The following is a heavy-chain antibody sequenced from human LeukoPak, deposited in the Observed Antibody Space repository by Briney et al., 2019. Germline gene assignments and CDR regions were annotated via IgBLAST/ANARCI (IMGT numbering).Heavy chain of an antibody. V-gene: IGHV3-23*01. J-gene: IGHJ4*02. Sequence: PGGSLRLPCAASGFTFSSYAMSWVRQAPGKGLEWVSAISGSGGSTYYADSVKGRFTISRDNSKNTLYLQMNSLRAEDTAVYYCAKGLGYYDSSGLDYWGQGTLVTVSS. CDR2: ISGSGGST. CDR1: GFTFSSYA. D-gene: IGHD3-22*01. CDR3: AKGLGYYDSSGLDY.